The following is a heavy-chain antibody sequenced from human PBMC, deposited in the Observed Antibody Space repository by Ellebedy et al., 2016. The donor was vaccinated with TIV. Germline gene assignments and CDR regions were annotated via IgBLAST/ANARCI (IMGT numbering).Heavy chain of an antibody. J-gene: IGHJ4*02. CDR2: IYYSGST. D-gene: IGHD5-12*01. Sequence: GSLRLSXTVSGGSISSGGYYWSWIRQHPGKGLEWIGYIYYSGSTNYNPSLKSRVTISVDTSKNQFSLKLSSVTAADTAVYYCATLNSGYDEHFDYWGQGTLVTVSS. V-gene: IGHV4-61*08. CDR1: GGSISSGGYY. CDR3: ATLNSGYDEHFDY.